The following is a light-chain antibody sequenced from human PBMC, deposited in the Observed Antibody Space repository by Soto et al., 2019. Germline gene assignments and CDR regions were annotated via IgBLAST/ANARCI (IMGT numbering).Light chain of an antibody. CDR1: QSLSTDY. V-gene: IGKV3-20*01. CDR2: GAS. CDR3: QQYGSSPST. J-gene: IGKJ2*01. Sequence: DIVLTQSPGTLSLSPGERATLSCWASQSLSTDYLAWYQQKPGQPPRLLIYGASSRATGIPDRFSGSGSGTDFTLTISRLEPEDVAVYYCQQYGSSPSTFGQGTKLEIK.